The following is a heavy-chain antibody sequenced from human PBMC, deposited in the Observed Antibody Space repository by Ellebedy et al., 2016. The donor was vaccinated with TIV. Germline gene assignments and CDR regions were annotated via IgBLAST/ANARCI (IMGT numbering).Heavy chain of an antibody. CDR3: ARDPIIVVVPAVQGFDY. CDR1: GYTFTSYY. D-gene: IGHD2-2*01. CDR2: INPSGGST. Sequence: ASVKVSXXASGYTFTSYYMHWVRQAPGQGLEWMGIINPSGGSTSYAQKFQGRVTMTEDTSTDTAYMELSSLRSDDTAVYYCARDPIIVVVPAVQGFDYWGQGTLVTVSS. J-gene: IGHJ4*02. V-gene: IGHV1-46*01.